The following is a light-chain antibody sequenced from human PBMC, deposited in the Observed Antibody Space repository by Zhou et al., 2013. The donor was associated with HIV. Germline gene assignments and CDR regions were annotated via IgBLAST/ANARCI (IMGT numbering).Light chain of an antibody. CDR1: QSVSSNY. CDR2: DAS. CDR3: QQYGSSPRT. J-gene: IGKJ3*01. V-gene: IGKV3-20*01. Sequence: EIVLTQSPGTLSLSPGERATLSCRASQSVSSNYLAWYQQKPGQAPRLLIYDASTRATGVPVRFSGSGSGTEFTLTIAGLQSEDVAVYYCQQYGSSPRTFGPGTKVDVK.